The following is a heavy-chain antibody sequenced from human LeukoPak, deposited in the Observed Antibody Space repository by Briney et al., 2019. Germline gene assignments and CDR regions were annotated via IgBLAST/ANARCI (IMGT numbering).Heavy chain of an antibody. J-gene: IGHJ4*02. CDR3: ARGGDTAASDY. CDR1: GFTFSSYG. Sequence: GGSLRLSCAASGFTFSSYGMHWVRQAPGKGLEWVAVIWYDGSNKYYADSVKGRFTISRDNSKNTLYLQMNSLRAEDTAVYYCARGGDTAASDYWGQGTLVTASS. CDR2: IWYDGSNK. D-gene: IGHD5-18*01. V-gene: IGHV3-33*01.